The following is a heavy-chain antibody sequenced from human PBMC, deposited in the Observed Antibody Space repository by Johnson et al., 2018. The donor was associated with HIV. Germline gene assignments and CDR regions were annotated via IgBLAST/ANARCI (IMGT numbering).Heavy chain of an antibody. CDR3: ARVKYYGPDSSGYSRIPDGFDI. J-gene: IGHJ3*02. V-gene: IGHV3-33*01. Sequence: QVQLVESGGGVVQPGRSLRLSCAASGFTFSSYGMHWVRQAPGKGLEWVAVRWYDGSNKYYADSVKGRFTVSRDNSKNELYLQMNSLKAEDTAVFYCARVKYYGPDSSGYSRIPDGFDIWGQGTMVTVSS. CDR2: RWYDGSNK. CDR1: GFTFSSYG. D-gene: IGHD3-22*01.